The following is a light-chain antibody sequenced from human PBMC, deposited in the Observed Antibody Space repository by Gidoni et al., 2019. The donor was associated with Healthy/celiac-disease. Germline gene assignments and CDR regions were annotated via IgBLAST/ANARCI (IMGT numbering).Light chain of an antibody. Sequence: DMQMTQSPSTLSASVGDRVTITCRASQSITSRLAWYQQKPGKAPKLLIYKASSLESGVPSRFSGSVSGTEFTLTISSLQPDDFATYYCQQGLTFGGGTKVEIK. CDR3: QQGLT. CDR2: KAS. J-gene: IGKJ4*01. V-gene: IGKV1-5*03. CDR1: QSITSR.